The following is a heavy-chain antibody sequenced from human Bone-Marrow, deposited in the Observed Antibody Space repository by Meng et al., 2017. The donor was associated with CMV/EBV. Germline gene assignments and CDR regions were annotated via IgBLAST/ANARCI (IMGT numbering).Heavy chain of an antibody. V-gene: IGHV4-4*07. D-gene: IGHD3-9*01. CDR1: ISSYY. J-gene: IGHJ4*02. Sequence: ISSYYWSWIRQPAGKRLEWIGRIYTSGSTNYNPSLKSRVTMSVDTSKNQFSLKLSSVTAADTAVYYCARTREVLRYFDWVAGSYYFDYWGQGTLVTVSS. CDR2: IYTSGST. CDR3: ARTREVLRYFDWVAGSYYFDY.